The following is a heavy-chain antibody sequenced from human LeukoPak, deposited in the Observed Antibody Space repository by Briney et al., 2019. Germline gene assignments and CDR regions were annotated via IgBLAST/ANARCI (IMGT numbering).Heavy chain of an antibody. CDR2: ISYDGSNK. CDR3: AKDPSTTPSSY. J-gene: IGHJ4*02. CDR1: VSEFIFSNYG. D-gene: IGHD4-17*01. Sequence: PGGSLRLSCAASVSEFIFSNYGMHWVRQAPGKGLEWVAVISYDGSNKYYADSVKGRFTISRDNSKNTLYLQMNSLRAEDTAVYYCAKDPSTTPSSYWGQGTLVTVSS. V-gene: IGHV3-30*18.